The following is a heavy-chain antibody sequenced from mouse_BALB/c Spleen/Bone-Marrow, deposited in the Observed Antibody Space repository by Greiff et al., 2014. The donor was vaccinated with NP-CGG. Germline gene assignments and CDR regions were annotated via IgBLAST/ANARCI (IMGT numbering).Heavy chain of an antibody. CDR3: ARAGRGRYFDV. CDR1: GFNIKDTY. J-gene: IGHJ1*01. V-gene: IGHV14-3*02. D-gene: IGHD4-1*01. Sequence: EVMLVESGAEPVKPGASVKLPCTASGFNIKDTYMHWVKQRPEQGLEWIGRIDPANGNTKYDPKFQGKATITADTSSNTAYLQLSSLTSEDTAVYYCARAGRGRYFDVWGAGTTVTVSS. CDR2: IDPANGNT.